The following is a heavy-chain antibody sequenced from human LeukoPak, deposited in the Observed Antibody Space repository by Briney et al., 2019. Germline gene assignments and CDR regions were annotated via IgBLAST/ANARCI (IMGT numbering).Heavy chain of an antibody. D-gene: IGHD3-22*01. CDR1: GGSISSFY. V-gene: IGHV4-34*01. Sequence: SETLSLTCTVSGGSISSFYWSWIRQPPGKGLEWIGEINHSGSTNYNPSLKSRVTISVDTSKNQFSLKLSSVTAADTAVYYCARGRGLRRAYYDSSGYYYWGQGTLVTVSS. J-gene: IGHJ4*02. CDR2: INHSGST. CDR3: ARGRGLRRAYYDSSGYYY.